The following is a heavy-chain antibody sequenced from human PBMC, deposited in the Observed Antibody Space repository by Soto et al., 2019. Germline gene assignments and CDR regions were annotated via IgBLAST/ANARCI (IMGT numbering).Heavy chain of an antibody. J-gene: IGHJ6*02. CDR3: AKDKRYYDFWSGYYWESYYYYGMDV. Sequence: GGSLRLSCAASGFSLANYAMYWVRQAPGKGLEWVAVISYDGSNKYYADSVKGRFTISRDNSKNTLYLQMNSLRAEDTAVYYCAKDKRYYDFWSGYYWESYYYYGMDVWGQGTTVTVSS. D-gene: IGHD3-3*01. CDR1: GFSLANYA. V-gene: IGHV3-30*18. CDR2: ISYDGSNK.